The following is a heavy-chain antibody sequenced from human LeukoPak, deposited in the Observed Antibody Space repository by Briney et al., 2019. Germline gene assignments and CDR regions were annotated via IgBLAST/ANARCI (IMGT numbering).Heavy chain of an antibody. CDR3: ARGGGRNNWNNFDY. V-gene: IGHV3-21*01. CDR2: ISSSSYI. Sequence: GGSLRLSCAASGFTFSSYSMNWVRQAPGKGLGWVSSISSSSYIYYADSVKGRFTISRDNAKNSLYLQMNSLRAEDTAVYYCARGGGRNNWNNFDYWGQGTLVTVSS. J-gene: IGHJ4*02. CDR1: GFTFSSYS. D-gene: IGHD1-20*01.